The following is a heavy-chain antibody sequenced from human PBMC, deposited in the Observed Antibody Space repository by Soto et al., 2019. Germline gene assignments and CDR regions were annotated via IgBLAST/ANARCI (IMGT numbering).Heavy chain of an antibody. V-gene: IGHV4-34*01. Sequence: QVQLQQWGAGLLKPSETLSLTCAVYGGSFSGYYWSWIRQPPGKGLEWIGEINHSGSTNYNPSLKSRVTISVDTSKNQFSLKLSSVTAADTAVYYCARVPRGRKRHYGDYGTYYYGMDVWGQGTTVTVSS. CDR2: INHSGST. CDR3: ARVPRGRKRHYGDYGTYYYGMDV. D-gene: IGHD4-17*01. J-gene: IGHJ6*02. CDR1: GGSFSGYY.